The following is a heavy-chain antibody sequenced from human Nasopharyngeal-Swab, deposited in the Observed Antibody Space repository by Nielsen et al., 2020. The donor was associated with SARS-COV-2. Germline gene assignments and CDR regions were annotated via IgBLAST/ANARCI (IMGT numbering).Heavy chain of an antibody. J-gene: IGHJ4*02. V-gene: IGHV3-23*01. CDR3: AKVLFIAVAGAIDY. CDR1: GFTFSSYA. Sequence: GGSLRLSCAASGFTFSSYAMSWVRQAPGKGLEWVSAISGSGGSTYYADSVKGRFTISRDNSKNTLYLQMNSLRAEDTAVYYCAKVLFIAVAGAIDYWGQGTLVTVSS. D-gene: IGHD6-19*01. CDR2: ISGSGGST.